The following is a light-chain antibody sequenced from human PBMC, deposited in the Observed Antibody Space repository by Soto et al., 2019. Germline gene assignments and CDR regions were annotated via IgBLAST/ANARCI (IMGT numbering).Light chain of an antibody. CDR3: ISYAGSNKPA. J-gene: IGLJ2*01. Sequence: QSALTQPPSASGSPGQSVAISCSGTSSDVGGYNYVSWYQQHPGKAPKLMIYDVNKRPSGVPDRFSGSKSGNTASLTVSGLQADDEADYYCISYAGSNKPAFGGGTKVTV. CDR1: SSDVGGYNY. CDR2: DVN. V-gene: IGLV2-8*01.